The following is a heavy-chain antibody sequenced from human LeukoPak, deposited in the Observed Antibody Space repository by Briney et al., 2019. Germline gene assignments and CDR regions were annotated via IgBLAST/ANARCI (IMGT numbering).Heavy chain of an antibody. V-gene: IGHV4-34*01. Sequence: SETLSLTCAVYGGSFRGYYWSWIRQPPGKGLEWIGEINHSGSTNYNPSLKSRVTISVDTSKNQFSLKLSSVTAADTAVYYCARGSGTMVRGVMAYWGQGTLVTVSS. CDR3: ARGSGTMVRGVMAY. D-gene: IGHD3-10*01. CDR2: INHSGST. CDR1: GGSFRGYY. J-gene: IGHJ4*02.